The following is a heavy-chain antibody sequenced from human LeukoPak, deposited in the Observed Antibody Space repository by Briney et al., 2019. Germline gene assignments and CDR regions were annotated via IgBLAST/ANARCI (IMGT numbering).Heavy chain of an antibody. CDR1: GGSFSGYS. CDR2: VNYNGSA. J-gene: IGHJ5*02. CDR3: AGGNWFDP. Sequence: PSETLSLTCAVYGGSFSGYSWSWIHQPPGKGLEWIGEVNYNGSANYSPSLKSRVTVSVDTTKNQFSLKLSSVTAADTAVYYCAGGNWFDPWGQGTLVTVSS. V-gene: IGHV4-34*01.